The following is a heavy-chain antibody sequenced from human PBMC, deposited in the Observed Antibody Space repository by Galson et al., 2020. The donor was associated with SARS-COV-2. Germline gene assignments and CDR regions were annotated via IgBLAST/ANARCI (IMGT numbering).Heavy chain of an antibody. Sequence: GESLKISCKASGYTFTSYGISWVRQAPGQGLEWMGWISAYNGNTNYAQKLQGRVTMTTDTSTSTAYMELRSLRSDDTAVYYCATAHRPEWLGDYWGQGTLVTVSS. CDR3: ATAHRPEWLGDY. D-gene: IGHD3-3*01. CDR2: ISAYNGNT. V-gene: IGHV1-18*01. J-gene: IGHJ4*02. CDR1: GYTFTSYG.